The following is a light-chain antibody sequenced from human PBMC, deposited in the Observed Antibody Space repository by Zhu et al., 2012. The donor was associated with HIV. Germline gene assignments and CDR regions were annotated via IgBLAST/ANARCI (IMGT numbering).Light chain of an antibody. J-gene: IGKJ4*01. Sequence: EIVSTQSPATLSLSPGERATLSCRASQSVSSYLAWYQQKPGQPPRLLIYDASNRAADIPARFSGSGSGTDFTLTISSLEPEDFAVYYCQQRSNWPFTFGGGTKVEIK. CDR2: DAS. CDR1: QSVSSY. V-gene: IGKV3-11*01. CDR3: QQRSNWPFT.